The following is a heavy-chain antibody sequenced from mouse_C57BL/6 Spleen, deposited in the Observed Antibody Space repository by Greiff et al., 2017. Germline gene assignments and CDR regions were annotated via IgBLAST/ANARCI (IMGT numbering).Heavy chain of an antibody. CDR1: GYTFTSYW. J-gene: IGHJ4*01. Sequence: VKLQQPGAELVRPGSSVKLSCKASGYTFTSYWMDWVKQRPGQGLEWIGNIYPSDSETHYNQKFKDKATLTVDKSSSTAYMQLSSLTSEDSAVYYCARSYSNLYAMDYWGQGTSVTVSS. D-gene: IGHD2-5*01. CDR2: IYPSDSET. CDR3: ARSYSNLYAMDY. V-gene: IGHV1-61*01.